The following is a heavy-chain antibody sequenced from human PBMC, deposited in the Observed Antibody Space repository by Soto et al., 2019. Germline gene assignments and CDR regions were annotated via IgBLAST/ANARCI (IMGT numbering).Heavy chain of an antibody. D-gene: IGHD2-2*02. V-gene: IGHV4-31*03. J-gene: IGHJ6*02. CDR3: ARDLPYMDGMDV. CDR2: IYYSGST. CDR1: VGSISSGGYY. Sequence: TLSLTCTVSVGSISSGGYYWSWIRQHPGKGLEWIGYIYYSGSTYYNPSLKSRVTISVDTSKNQFSLKLSSVTAADTAVYYCARDLPYMDGMDVWGQGTTVTVSS.